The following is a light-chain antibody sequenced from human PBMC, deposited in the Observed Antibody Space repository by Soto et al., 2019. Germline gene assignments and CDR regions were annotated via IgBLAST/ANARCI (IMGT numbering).Light chain of an antibody. CDR3: HQSYSLPQT. CDR1: RRISTS. V-gene: IGKV1-39*01. J-gene: IGKJ2*01. CDR2: GAS. Sequence: DIQLTQSPSSLSASVGDRVSITCRASRRISTSLNWYQQKPGKAPKLLIHGASTLQSGVPSRFSGTGSGTDFILTISILQPEDFATYFCHQSYSLPQTFGQGTKLEIK.